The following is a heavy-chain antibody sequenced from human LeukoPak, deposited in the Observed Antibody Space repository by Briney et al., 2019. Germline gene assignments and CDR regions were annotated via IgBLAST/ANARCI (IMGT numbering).Heavy chain of an antibody. V-gene: IGHV3-21*01. CDR1: GFTCSRYG. D-gene: IGHD3-3*01. J-gene: IGHJ4*02. Sequence: TGGSLRLSCAASGFTCSRYGMNWVSQAPGKGLEWVSSISISSHYIYYADSVKGRFTISRDDVKNSLYLQMNSLRAEDTAVYYCARKATIFGVVTSDYWGQGTLVTVSS. CDR2: ISISSHYI. CDR3: ARKATIFGVVTSDY.